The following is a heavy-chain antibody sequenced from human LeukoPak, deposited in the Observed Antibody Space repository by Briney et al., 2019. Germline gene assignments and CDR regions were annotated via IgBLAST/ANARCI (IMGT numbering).Heavy chain of an antibody. CDR3: ARHLDYYGSGSYEY. CDR1: GGSISTYH. D-gene: IGHD3-10*01. J-gene: IGHJ4*02. CDR2: ISYSGST. Sequence: SETLSLTCAVSGGSISTYHWSWIRKPPGKGLEWIGYISYSGSTNYNPSLKSRVTISVDTSKSQFSLKLSSVTAADTAVYYCARHLDYYGSGSYEYWGQGTLVTVSS. V-gene: IGHV4-59*08.